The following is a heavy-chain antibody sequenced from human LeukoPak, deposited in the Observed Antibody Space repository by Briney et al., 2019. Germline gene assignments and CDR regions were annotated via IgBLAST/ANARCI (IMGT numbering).Heavy chain of an antibody. CDR2: INLNSGGT. V-gene: IGHV1-2*02. J-gene: IGHJ4*02. CDR3: ARLGGGSSWSNFDY. CDR1: GYTFTGYY. D-gene: IGHD6-13*01. Sequence: VASVKVSCKASGYTFTGYYMHWVRQAPGQGLEWMGWINLNSGGTNYAQKFQGRVTMTRDTSISTAYMELYRLRSDDTAVYYCARLGGGSSWSNFDYWGQGTLVTVSS.